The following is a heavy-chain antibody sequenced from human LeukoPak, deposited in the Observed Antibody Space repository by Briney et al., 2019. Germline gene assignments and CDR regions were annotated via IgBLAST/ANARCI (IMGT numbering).Heavy chain of an antibody. Sequence: GGSLRLSCAASGFTFSSYPMNWVRQAPGKGLEWVSTISGSGANTYYADSVKGRFTISRDNSRNTLYLQMNSLRAEDTAIYYCAKERPQTTSFDYWGQGTLVTVSS. CDR2: ISGSGANT. J-gene: IGHJ4*02. CDR3: AKERPQTTSFDY. D-gene: IGHD2/OR15-2a*01. CDR1: GFTFSSYP. V-gene: IGHV3-23*01.